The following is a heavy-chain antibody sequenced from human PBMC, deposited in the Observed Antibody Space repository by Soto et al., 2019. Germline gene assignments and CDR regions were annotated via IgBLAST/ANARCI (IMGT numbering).Heavy chain of an antibody. Sequence: SETLSLTCTVSGGSISSGGYYWSWIRQHPGKGLEWIGYIYYSGSTYYNPSLKSRVTISVDTSKNQFSLKLSSVTAADTAVYYCARGLLEDYYYGMDVWGQGTTVAVSS. CDR2: IYYSGST. CDR1: GGSISSGGYY. V-gene: IGHV4-31*03. CDR3: ARGLLEDYYYGMDV. D-gene: IGHD3-3*02. J-gene: IGHJ6*02.